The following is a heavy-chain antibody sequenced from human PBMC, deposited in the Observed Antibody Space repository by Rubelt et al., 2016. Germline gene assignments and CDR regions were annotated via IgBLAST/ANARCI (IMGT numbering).Heavy chain of an antibody. J-gene: IGHJ5*02. Sequence: GESLKISCKGSGYRFTSYWINWVRQMPGKGLEWMGRIDPSDSYTNYSPSFQGHVTISADKSISTAYLQWSSLKASDTAIYYCASEPAAGTTNWFDPWGQGTLVSVSS. V-gene: IGHV5-10-1*01. D-gene: IGHD6-13*01. CDR3: ASEPAAGTTNWFDP. CDR1: GYRFTSYW. CDR2: IDPSDSYT.